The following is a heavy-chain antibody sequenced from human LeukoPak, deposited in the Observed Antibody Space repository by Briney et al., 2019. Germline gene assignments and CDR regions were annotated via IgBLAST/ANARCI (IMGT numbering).Heavy chain of an antibody. V-gene: IGHV5-51*01. D-gene: IGHD3-3*01. J-gene: IGHJ4*02. Sequence: GESLKIYCQGSGYSLTSYWIGWVRQMPGKGLEWMGIIYPGDSDTRYSPSFQGQVTISADKSISTAYLQWSSLKASDTAMYYCARQYYDFWSGYYLDYWGQGTLVTVSS. CDR1: GYSLTSYW. CDR3: ARQYYDFWSGYYLDY. CDR2: IYPGDSDT.